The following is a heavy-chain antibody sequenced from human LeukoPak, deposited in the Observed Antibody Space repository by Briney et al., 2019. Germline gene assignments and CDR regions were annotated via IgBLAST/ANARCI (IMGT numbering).Heavy chain of an antibody. CDR1: GFTFRGYA. Sequence: PGGSLRLSYIASGFTFRGYAMQWVRLAPGKGLEWGTGISSDGSNKFYTDSVKGRFTISRDNSKNTLYLQMNSLNIEDTAVYYCASAAATKTNLRLVDYWGQGTLVTVSS. CDR2: ISSDGSNK. CDR3: ASAAATKTNLRLVDY. J-gene: IGHJ4*02. D-gene: IGHD1-1*01. V-gene: IGHV3-30-3*01.